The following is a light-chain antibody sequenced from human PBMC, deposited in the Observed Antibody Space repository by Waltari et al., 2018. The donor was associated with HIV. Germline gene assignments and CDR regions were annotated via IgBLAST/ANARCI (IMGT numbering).Light chain of an antibody. V-gene: IGLV1-44*01. CDR2: NNN. Sequence: QSVLTQPPSASGTPGQRVTISCSGGSSNSGRDTVNWYQHLPGTAPKLLIYNNNRRPSGVPDRFSVSKSGTSASLAISGLQSEDDADYYCASWDGSLNGWVFGGGTKLTVL. J-gene: IGLJ3*02. CDR1: SSNSGRDT. CDR3: ASWDGSLNGWV.